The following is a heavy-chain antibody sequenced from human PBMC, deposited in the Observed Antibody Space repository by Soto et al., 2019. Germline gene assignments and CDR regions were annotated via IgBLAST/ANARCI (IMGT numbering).Heavy chain of an antibody. J-gene: IGHJ3*02. V-gene: IGHV1-2*04. CDR1: GYTFTGYY. D-gene: IGHD3-3*01. CDR3: ARDRARITLFGVVPDAFDI. CDR2: INPNSGGT. Sequence: GASVKVSCKASGYTFTGYYMHWVRQAPGQGLEWMGWINPNSGGTNYAQKFQGWVTMTRDTSISTAYMELSRLRSDDTAVYYCARDRARITLFGVVPDAFDIWGQGTMVTVSS.